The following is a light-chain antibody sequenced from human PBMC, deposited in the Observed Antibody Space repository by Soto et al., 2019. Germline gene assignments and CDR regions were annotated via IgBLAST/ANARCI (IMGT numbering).Light chain of an antibody. CDR3: HQLNSFPIT. CDR2: GAS. V-gene: IGKV1D-12*01. J-gene: IGKJ5*01. CDR1: QGINSW. Sequence: DIQMTQSPSSVSASVGDRVTITCRASQGINSWLAWYQQKPGRAPKLLIYGASILQSGVPSRFSGSGSGTDFTLTITSLQPEDFATYYCHQLNSFPITFGQGTRLEIK.